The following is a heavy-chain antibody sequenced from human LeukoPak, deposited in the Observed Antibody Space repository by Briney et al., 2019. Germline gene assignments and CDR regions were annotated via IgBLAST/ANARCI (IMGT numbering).Heavy chain of an antibody. CDR2: IIPIFGTA. V-gene: IGHV1-69*15. J-gene: IGHJ5*02. CDR3: ARVPSSSDWFDP. CDR1: GGTFSSYA. D-gene: IGHD6-13*01. Sequence: SVKVSCKASGGTFSSYAISWVRQAPGQGLEWMGRIIPIFGTANYAQKFQGRVTITADESASTAYMELSSLRSEDTAVYYCARVPSSSDWFDPWGQGTLVTVSS.